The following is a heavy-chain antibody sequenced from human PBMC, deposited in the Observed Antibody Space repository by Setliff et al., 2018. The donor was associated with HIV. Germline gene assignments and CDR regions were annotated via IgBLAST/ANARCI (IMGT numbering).Heavy chain of an antibody. V-gene: IGHV2-26*01. CDR2: IFPNDEK. Sequence: SGPTLVNPTETLTLTCTVSGFSLSNTRMGVSWIRQPPGKALEWLAHIFPNDEKSYSASLKSRLTISKDTSKSQVVLSLSNMDPVDTATYYCARLWFGAPGTDFYYYGMDVWGQGTTVTVSS. CDR1: GFSLSNTRMG. D-gene: IGHD3-10*01. J-gene: IGHJ6*02. CDR3: ARLWFGAPGTDFYYYGMDV.